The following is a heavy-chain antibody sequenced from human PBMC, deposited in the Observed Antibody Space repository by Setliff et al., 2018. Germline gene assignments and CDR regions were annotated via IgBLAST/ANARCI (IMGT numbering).Heavy chain of an antibody. J-gene: IGHJ4*02. V-gene: IGHV4-61*02. Sequence: SATLSLTCTVSGGSISSGSYYWSWIRQPAGKGLEWIGRIYTSGSTNYNPSLESRVTISIDTSKNQFSLKLSSVTAADTAVYYCARDFDSSGNFDYWGQGTLVTVSS. CDR2: IYTSGST. CDR3: ARDFDSSGNFDY. CDR1: GGSISSGSYY. D-gene: IGHD3-22*01.